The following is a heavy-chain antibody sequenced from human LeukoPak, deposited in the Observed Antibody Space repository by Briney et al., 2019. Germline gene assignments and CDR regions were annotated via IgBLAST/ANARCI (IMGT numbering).Heavy chain of an antibody. CDR3: ARAELRYFDWLSPDHDAFDI. Sequence: GESLKISCKGSGYSFTSYWIGWVRQMPGKGLEWMGIIYPGDSDTRYSPSFQGQVTISADKSISTAYLQWCSLKASDTAMYYCARAELRYFDWLSPDHDAFDIWGQGTMVTVSS. D-gene: IGHD3-9*01. CDR1: GYSFTSYW. CDR2: IYPGDSDT. J-gene: IGHJ3*02. V-gene: IGHV5-51*01.